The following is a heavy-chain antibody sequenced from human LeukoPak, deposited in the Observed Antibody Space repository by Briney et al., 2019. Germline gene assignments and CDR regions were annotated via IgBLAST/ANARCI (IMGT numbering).Heavy chain of an antibody. Sequence: GGSLRLSCAASGFTFRDYWLHWVRQAPGKGLMWVSRISGDGSSLNYAGSVKGRFTISRDNAKNTLFLQMNSLRAEDTAVYYCAAGPASNGHLSSYWGLGIQVTVSS. J-gene: IGHJ4*02. V-gene: IGHV3-74*01. CDR3: AAGPASNGHLSSY. CDR1: GFTFRDYW. D-gene: IGHD1-1*01. CDR2: ISGDGSSL.